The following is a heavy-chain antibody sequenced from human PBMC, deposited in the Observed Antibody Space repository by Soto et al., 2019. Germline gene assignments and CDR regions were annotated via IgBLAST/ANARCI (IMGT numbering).Heavy chain of an antibody. D-gene: IGHD2-2*01. CDR2: IRSKAYGGTT. J-gene: IGHJ6*02. V-gene: IGHV3-49*03. CDR3: TRYTSTSRYSYFGMDV. CDR1: GFTFGDYA. Sequence: EVQVVESGGGLVEPGRSLRLSCTGSGFTFGDYAMSWSRQAPGKGLEWVGVIRSKAYGGTTESAASVKGRFTISRDDSKSIAYLQMNSQQSEDTGVYYCTRYTSTSRYSYFGMDVWGHGTTVTVSS.